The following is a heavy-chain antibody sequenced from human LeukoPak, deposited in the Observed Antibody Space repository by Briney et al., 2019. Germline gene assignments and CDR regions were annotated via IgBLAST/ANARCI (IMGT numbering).Heavy chain of an antibody. D-gene: IGHD6-13*01. CDR2: IYSGGGT. CDR1: GFTISSNY. Sequence: PGGSLRLSCAASGFTISSNYMSWVRQAPGKGLEWGSVIYSGGGTYYADSVRGRFTISRDNSKNTLYLQMNSLRAEDTAVYYCARGPTYSSSWYYFDYWGQGTLVTVSS. J-gene: IGHJ4*02. CDR3: ARGPTYSSSWYYFDY. V-gene: IGHV3-53*01.